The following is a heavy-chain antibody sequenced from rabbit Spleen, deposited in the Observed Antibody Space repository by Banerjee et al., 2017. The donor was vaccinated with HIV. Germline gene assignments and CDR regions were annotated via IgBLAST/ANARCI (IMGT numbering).Heavy chain of an antibody. J-gene: IGHJ6*01. D-gene: IGHD4-1*01. CDR1: GFDFRRYY. V-gene: IGHV1S7*01. Sequence: QVKETGGGLVQPGGSLTLSCKASGFDFRRYYLSWVRQAPGKGLEWIGDIYPVFGITNYANWVKGRFTISSDNAQNTVDLQMNSLTPADTATYFCARNANGGWDLWGQGTLVTVS. CDR3: ARNANGGWDL. CDR2: IYPVFGIT.